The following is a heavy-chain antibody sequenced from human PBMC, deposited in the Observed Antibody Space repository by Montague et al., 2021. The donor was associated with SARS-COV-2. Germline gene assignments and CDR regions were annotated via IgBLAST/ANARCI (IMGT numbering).Heavy chain of an antibody. Sequence: SETLSLTCTVSGGSISSYYWSWIRQPPGKGLEWIGYIYYSGSTNYYPSLKSRVTISVDTSKNKFSLQLSSVTAADTAVDYYARHTSERITMVQAFDIWGQGTMVTVSS. D-gene: IGHD3-10*01. CDR1: GGSISSYY. CDR2: IYYSGST. V-gene: IGHV4-59*08. CDR3: ARHTSERITMVQAFDI. J-gene: IGHJ3*02.